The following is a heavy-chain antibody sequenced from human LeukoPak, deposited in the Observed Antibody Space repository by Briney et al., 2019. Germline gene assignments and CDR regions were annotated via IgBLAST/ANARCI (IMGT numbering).Heavy chain of an antibody. J-gene: IGHJ4*02. CDR3: ARHRGYYGSGSKVDY. D-gene: IGHD3-10*01. Sequence: SETLSLTCTVSGGSISRYYWSWIRQPPGKGLEWIGSIYYSGSTYYNPSLKSRVTISVDTSKNQFSLKLSSVTAADTAVYYCARHRGYYGSGSKVDYWGKGTLVTVSS. V-gene: IGHV4-39*01. CDR1: GGSISRYY. CDR2: IYYSGST.